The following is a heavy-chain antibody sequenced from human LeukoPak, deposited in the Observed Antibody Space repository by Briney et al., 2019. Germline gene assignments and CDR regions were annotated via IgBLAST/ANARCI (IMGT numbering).Heavy chain of an antibody. CDR3: ASTIRGYYDSTGGFDY. Sequence: SETLSLTCTVSGGSISSYYWSWIRQPPGKGLEWIGYIYYSGSTNYNPSLKSRVTTSVDTSKNQFSLKLSSVTAADTAVYYCASTIRGYYDSTGGFDYWGQGTLVTVSS. J-gene: IGHJ4*02. CDR1: GGSISSYY. V-gene: IGHV4-59*01. D-gene: IGHD3-22*01. CDR2: IYYSGST.